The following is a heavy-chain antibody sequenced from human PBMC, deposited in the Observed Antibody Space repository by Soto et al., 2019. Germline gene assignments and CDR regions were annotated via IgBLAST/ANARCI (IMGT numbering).Heavy chain of an antibody. CDR1: GGSISRYY. D-gene: IGHD3-16*02. CDR3: ASRYRYRLAY. J-gene: IGHJ1*01. V-gene: IGHV4-59*08. CDR2: IYYSGST. Sequence: SETLSLTCTVPGGSISRYYWSGSRQPPGKGLEWIGYIYYSGSTNYNPSLKSRVTISVDTSNNQFSLKLSSVTAADTAVYYCASRYRYRLAYSAQRTLVPVSS.